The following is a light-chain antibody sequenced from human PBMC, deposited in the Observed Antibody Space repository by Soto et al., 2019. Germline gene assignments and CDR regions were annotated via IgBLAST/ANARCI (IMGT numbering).Light chain of an antibody. V-gene: IGKV3-20*01. CDR2: GAS. Sequence: EIVLTQSPATLSLSPGERAALSCRASQSVNNNYLAWYQQKPGQSPRLLIYGASIRATAIPDRFSGSGSGTDFTLTISRLEPEDSAVYYRQQHSRSITFGGGTKVDIK. J-gene: IGKJ4*01. CDR3: QQHSRSIT. CDR1: QSVNNNY.